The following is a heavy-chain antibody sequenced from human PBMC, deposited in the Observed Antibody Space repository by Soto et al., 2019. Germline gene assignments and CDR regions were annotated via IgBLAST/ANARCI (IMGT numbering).Heavy chain of an antibody. Sequence: AASVKVSCKASGGAFSDYAFSWGRQAPGQGLEWLGGIMPIFRAPDYAQKFQGRVTITSDEFTRTSYMEMNSLRSEDTAVYYCASWLKGPDIGNYYYGMDVSGQGTTVTVSS. J-gene: IGHJ6*02. CDR3: ASWLKGPDIGNYYYGMDV. CDR1: GGAFSDYA. V-gene: IGHV1-69*13. D-gene: IGHD2-15*01. CDR2: IMPIFRAP.